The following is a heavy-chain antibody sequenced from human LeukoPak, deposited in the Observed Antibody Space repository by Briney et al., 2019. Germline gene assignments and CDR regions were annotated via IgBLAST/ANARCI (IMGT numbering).Heavy chain of an antibody. CDR2: ISYDGSNK. Sequence: PGGSLRLSCAASGFTFSSYSMNWVRQAPGKGLEWVAVISYDGSNKYYAVSVKGRFTISRDNSKNTLYLQMNSLRAEDTAVYYCAKGSTVTTLGWFDPWGQGTLVTVSS. V-gene: IGHV3-30*18. J-gene: IGHJ5*02. CDR3: AKGSTVTTLGWFDP. D-gene: IGHD4-11*01. CDR1: GFTFSSYS.